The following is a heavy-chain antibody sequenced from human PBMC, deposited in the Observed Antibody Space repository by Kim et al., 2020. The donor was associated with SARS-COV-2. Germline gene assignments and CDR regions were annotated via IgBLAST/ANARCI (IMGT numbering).Heavy chain of an antibody. J-gene: IGHJ4*02. Sequence: GGSLRLSCAASGFTFSSYAMHWVRQAPGKGLEWVAVISYDGSNKYYADSVKGRFTISRDNSKNTLYLQMNSLRAEDTAVYYCARAGGSYCTNGVCYYFDYWGQGTLVTVSS. CDR3: ARAGGSYCTNGVCYYFDY. CDR2: ISYDGSNK. CDR1: GFTFSSYA. V-gene: IGHV3-30-3*01. D-gene: IGHD2-8*01.